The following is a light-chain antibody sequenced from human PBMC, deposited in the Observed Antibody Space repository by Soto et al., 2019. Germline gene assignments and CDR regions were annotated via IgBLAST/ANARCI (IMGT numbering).Light chain of an antibody. CDR3: QSFDANSQV. J-gene: IGLJ3*02. V-gene: IGLV6-57*01. CDR1: SGSIASNF. CDR2: EDN. Sequence: NFMLTQPHSVSESPGKTVTISCTRSSGSIASNFVQWYRQRPGSSPTTVIYEDNQRPSGVPDRFSGSIDSSSNSASLTISGLQPEDEADYYCQSFDANSQVFGGGTKLTVL.